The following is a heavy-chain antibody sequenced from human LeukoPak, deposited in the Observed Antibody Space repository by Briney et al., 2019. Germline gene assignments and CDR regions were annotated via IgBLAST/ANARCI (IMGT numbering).Heavy chain of an antibody. V-gene: IGHV1-18*01. D-gene: IGHD2-2*01. CDR2: ISAYNGNT. CDR1: GYTFTSYG. Sequence: ASVKVSCKASGYTFTSYGISWVRQAPGQGLEWMGWISAYNGNTNYAQKLQGRVTMTTDTSTSTAYMELRSLRSGDSAVYYCARDLDVVVPAAIGYWGQGTLVTVSS. J-gene: IGHJ4*02. CDR3: ARDLDVVVPAAIGY.